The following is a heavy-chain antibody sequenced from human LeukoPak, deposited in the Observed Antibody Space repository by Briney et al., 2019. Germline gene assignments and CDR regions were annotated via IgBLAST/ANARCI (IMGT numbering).Heavy chain of an antibody. CDR3: ARGGLSYYYDSSGYTDRGVILPFDY. Sequence: SETLSLTCTVSGGSISSSSYYWSWIRQPPGKGLEWIGYIYYSGSTYYNPSLKSRVTISVDTSKNQFSLKLSSVTAADTAVYYCARGGLSYYYDSSGYTDRGVILPFDYWVQGTLVTVSS. D-gene: IGHD3-22*01. J-gene: IGHJ4*02. CDR2: IYYSGST. CDR1: GGSISSSSYY. V-gene: IGHV4-30-4*01.